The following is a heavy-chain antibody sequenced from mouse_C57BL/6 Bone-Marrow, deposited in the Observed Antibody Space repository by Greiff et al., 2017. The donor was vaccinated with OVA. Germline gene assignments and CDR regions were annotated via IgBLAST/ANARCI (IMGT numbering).Heavy chain of an antibody. CDR1: GYSITSGYY. CDR2: ISYDGSN. CDR3: ARVDYDYAAWFAY. Sequence: ESGPGLVKPSQSLSLTCSVTGYSITSGYYWNWIRQFPGNKLEWMGYISYDGSNNYNPSLKNRISITRDTSKNQFFLKLNSVTTEDTATYYCARVDYDYAAWFAYWGQGTLVTVSA. D-gene: IGHD2-4*01. J-gene: IGHJ3*01. V-gene: IGHV3-6*01.